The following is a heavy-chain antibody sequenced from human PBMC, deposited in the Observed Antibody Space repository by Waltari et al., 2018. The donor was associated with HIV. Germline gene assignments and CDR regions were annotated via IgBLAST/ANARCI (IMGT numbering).Heavy chain of an antibody. CDR2: INHKGDT. Sequence: QVQLQQWGAGLLKPSETLSLTCAVYGGSFRDYYWNWIRQSPGNGLEWIGEINHKGDTNYSPSLKSRVTVSVDTSKNHFSLKLNSVTAADTAVYYCARGPKGDGTSDYYFDSWGQGTLVTVSS. V-gene: IGHV4-34*02. D-gene: IGHD2-2*01. CDR3: ARGPKGDGTSDYYFDS. J-gene: IGHJ4*02. CDR1: GGSFRDYY.